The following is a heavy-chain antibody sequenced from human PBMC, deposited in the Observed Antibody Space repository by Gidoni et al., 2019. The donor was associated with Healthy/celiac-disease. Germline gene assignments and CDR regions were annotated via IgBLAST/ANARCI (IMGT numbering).Heavy chain of an antibody. CDR1: SYG. Sequence: SYGMHWVRQAPGKGLEWVAVIWYDGNNKYYADSVKGRFTISRDNSKNTLYLQMNSLRAEDTTVYYCARVYANAFDIWGQGTMVTVSS. CDR3: ARVYANAFDI. D-gene: IGHD2-2*02. CDR2: IWYDGNNK. V-gene: IGHV3-33*01. J-gene: IGHJ3*02.